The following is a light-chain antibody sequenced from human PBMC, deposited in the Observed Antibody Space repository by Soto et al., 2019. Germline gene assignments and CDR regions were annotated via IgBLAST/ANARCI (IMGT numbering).Light chain of an antibody. CDR2: VAS. J-gene: IGKJ1*01. Sequence: EIVMTQSPATLSVSPGERATLSCRASQSVGGNLAWYQQKPGQAPRLLIYVASTRATGIPARFSGSGSGTEFTLTISSLQSEDSAVYYCQQYNNGPQTFGQGTKVEIK. V-gene: IGKV3-15*01. CDR1: QSVGGN. CDR3: QQYNNGPQT.